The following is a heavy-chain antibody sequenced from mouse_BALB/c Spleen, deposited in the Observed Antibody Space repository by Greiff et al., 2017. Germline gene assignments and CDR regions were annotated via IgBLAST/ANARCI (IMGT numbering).Heavy chain of an antibody. J-gene: IGHJ2*01. Sequence: VQLQQSGAELARPGASVKMSCKASGYTFTSYTMHWVKQRPGQGLEWIGYINPSSGYTNYNQKFKDKATLTADKSSSTAYMQLSSLTSEDSAVYYCARWGYDRVYYFDYWGQGTTRTVSS. D-gene: IGHD2-14*01. CDR2: INPSSGYT. CDR3: ARWGYDRVYYFDY. CDR1: GYTFTSYT. V-gene: IGHV1-4*01.